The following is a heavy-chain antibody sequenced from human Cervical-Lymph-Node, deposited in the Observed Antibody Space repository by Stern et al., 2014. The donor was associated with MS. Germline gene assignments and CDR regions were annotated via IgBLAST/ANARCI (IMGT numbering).Heavy chain of an antibody. CDR2: ISPYNGDT. J-gene: IGHJ4*02. Sequence: QVQLVQSGAEVKKPGASVKISCKASGYSFISFGITWVRQAPGQGLECMGWISPYNGDTIYAQTLQGRVTMTADTSTTTVYMELRSLRSEDTAVYYCARDDSSWANDHWGQGTLVTVSS. D-gene: IGHD6-13*01. CDR1: GYSFISFG. CDR3: ARDDSSWANDH. V-gene: IGHV1-18*01.